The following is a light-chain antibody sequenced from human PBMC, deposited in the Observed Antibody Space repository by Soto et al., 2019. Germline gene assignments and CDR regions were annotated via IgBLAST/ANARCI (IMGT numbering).Light chain of an antibody. V-gene: IGKV1-39*01. CDR3: QQSYSTPLT. J-gene: IGKJ4*01. CDR2: ASS. Sequence: DIQMTQSPSSLSASVGDRVTITCRASQSISSYLNWYQQKPGKAPKLLIYASSSLQSGVPSRFSGSGSGTEFTLTISSLQPEDFATYYCQQSYSTPLTCGGGTKVDIK. CDR1: QSISSY.